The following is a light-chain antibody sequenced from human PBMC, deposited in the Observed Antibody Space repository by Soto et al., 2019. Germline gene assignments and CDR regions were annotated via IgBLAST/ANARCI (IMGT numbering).Light chain of an antibody. Sequence: EIVMTQSPATLSVSPGERVTLSCRASESISSKLAWYQQKPGQAPSLLMYGASTRATGIPARFSGSWSGTEFTLTISSLQSEDFAVYYCQQYNTWSSITFGQGTRLEIK. CDR2: GAS. J-gene: IGKJ5*01. V-gene: IGKV3-15*01. CDR1: ESISSK. CDR3: QQYNTWSSIT.